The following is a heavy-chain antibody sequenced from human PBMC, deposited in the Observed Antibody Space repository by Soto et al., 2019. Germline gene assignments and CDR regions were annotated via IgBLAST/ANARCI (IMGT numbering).Heavy chain of an antibody. V-gene: IGHV4-39*01. CDR3: ARNYDMNGYSYPYYFDY. J-gene: IGHJ4*02. CDR1: GGSISSNNYY. D-gene: IGHD3-22*01. CDR2: IYYSGST. Sequence: PSETLSLTCTVSGGSISSNNYYWGWIRQPPGKGLEWIGSIYYSGSTYYNPSLKSRLTISLDTPKNQFSLKLNSVTAADTAVYFCARNYDMNGYSYPYYFDYWGQGTLVTVSS.